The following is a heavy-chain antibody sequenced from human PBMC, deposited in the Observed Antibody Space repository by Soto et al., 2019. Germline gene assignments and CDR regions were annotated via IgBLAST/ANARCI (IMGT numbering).Heavy chain of an antibody. CDR3: ARDHWDCSGRGRYLRGAFDI. CDR2: ISYHGSNK. V-gene: IGHV3-30*03. D-gene: IGHD2-15*01. J-gene: IGHJ3*02. CDR1: GFSFTNYA. Sequence: GSLSLSCAVSGFSFTNYAMHWVRQAPGKGLEWVAVISYHGSNKFYADSVKGRFTISRGSSKNTLDLQMTRLRPEDTAVYYCARDHWDCSGRGRYLRGAFDIWGQGTMVTVS.